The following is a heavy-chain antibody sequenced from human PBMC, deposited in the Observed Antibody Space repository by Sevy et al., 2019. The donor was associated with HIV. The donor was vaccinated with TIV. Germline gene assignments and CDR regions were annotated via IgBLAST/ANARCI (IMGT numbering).Heavy chain of an antibody. CDR2: IYYNGHI. D-gene: IGHD1-26*01. Sequence: SETLSLTCTVSGGSITSLYWNWIRQPPGKGLEWFANIYYNGHINYNPSLKSRLTSSLDTSKNQFSLRLSSVTAADTAMYYCAGENAWGRGYSWGQGTLVTVSS. V-gene: IGHV4-59*08. CDR3: AGENAWGRGYS. CDR1: GGSITSLY. J-gene: IGHJ4*02.